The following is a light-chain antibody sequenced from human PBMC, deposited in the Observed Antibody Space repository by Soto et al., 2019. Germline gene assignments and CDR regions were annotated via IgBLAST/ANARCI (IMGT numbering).Light chain of an antibody. J-gene: IGLJ3*02. CDR3: SSYTSNSRGV. CDR2: DVS. Sequence: QSALTQPASVSGSPGQSITISCTGTSSDVGGYNYVSWYQQHPGKAPKLMIYDVSDRPSGFSNRFSGSKSANTASLTISGLQAEDEADYYCSSYTSNSRGVFGGGTKVTVL. CDR1: SSDVGGYNY. V-gene: IGLV2-14*01.